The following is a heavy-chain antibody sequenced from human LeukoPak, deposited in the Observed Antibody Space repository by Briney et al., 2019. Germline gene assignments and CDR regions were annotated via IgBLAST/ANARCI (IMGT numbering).Heavy chain of an antibody. D-gene: IGHD6-13*01. CDR3: AVGHYSNPL. J-gene: IGHJ4*02. V-gene: IGHV3-66*01. Sequence: PGGCLRLSCAASGFTVSTHYMSWVRRAPQKGLEWVSVIYRDGSTYYADSVRGRFTISRDNSKNTLYLQMNSLRAEDTAVYYCAVGHYSNPLGGQGTLVTVSS. CDR1: GFTVSTHY. CDR2: IYRDGST.